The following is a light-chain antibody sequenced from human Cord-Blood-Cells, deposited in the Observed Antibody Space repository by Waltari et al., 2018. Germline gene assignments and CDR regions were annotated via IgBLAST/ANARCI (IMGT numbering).Light chain of an antibody. CDR1: QSVLYSSNNKNY. V-gene: IGKV4-1*01. J-gene: IGKJ1*01. CDR3: QQYYSTPWT. Sequence: DIVMTQSPGPLAVSLGERATINCKSSQSVLYSSNNKNYLAWYQQKPGQPPKLLIYWASTRESVVPDRFRGSGSGTDYTLTISSLQAEDVAVYYCQQYYSTPWTFGQGTKVEIK. CDR2: WAS.